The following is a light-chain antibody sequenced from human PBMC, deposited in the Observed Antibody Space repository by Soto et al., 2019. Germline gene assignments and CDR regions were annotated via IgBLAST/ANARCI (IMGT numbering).Light chain of an antibody. CDR2: DAS. Sequence: IVMTQSPATLSVSPGERATLSCRASQSVSSNLAWYQHKPGQAPRPLVYDASIRATGIPARFSGGGSGTDFTLTISNLQSDDLAVSCCQQYATWPPALTVGPGPKVDIK. V-gene: IGKV3-15*01. CDR3: QQYATWPPALT. J-gene: IGKJ3*01. CDR1: QSVSSN.